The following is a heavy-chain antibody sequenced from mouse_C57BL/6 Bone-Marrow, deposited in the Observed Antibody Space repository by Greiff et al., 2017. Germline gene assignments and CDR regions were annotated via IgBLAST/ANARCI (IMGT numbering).Heavy chain of an antibody. D-gene: IGHD1-1*01. J-gene: IGHJ3*01. CDR2: IYPGSGNT. V-gene: IGHV1-81*01. Sequence: QVQLKESGAELVRPGASVKLSCKASGYTFTSYGISWVQQRPGQGLEWIGEIYPGSGNTYYNEKFTGKATLTADKSSSTAYMELRRLTAEDSAVYFCARVYYGRRGAWFAYWGQGTLVTVSA. CDR1: GYTFTSYG. CDR3: ARVYYGRRGAWFAY.